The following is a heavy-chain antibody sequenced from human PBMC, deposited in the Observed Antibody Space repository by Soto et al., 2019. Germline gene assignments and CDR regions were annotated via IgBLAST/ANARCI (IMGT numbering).Heavy chain of an antibody. CDR2: IYYRGYT. J-gene: IGHJ4*02. CDR3: ARTVGYCSSNSCYTLGFDY. D-gene: IGHD2-2*02. Sequence: SETLSLTCSVSGGSISSGGYYWSWIRQHPGKGLEWIGNIYYRGYTYYTPSLKSRVAISVDTSKNQFSLKLSPLTAADTAVYYCARTVGYCSSNSCYTLGFDYWGQGALVTVSS. V-gene: IGHV4-31*03. CDR1: GGSISSGGYY.